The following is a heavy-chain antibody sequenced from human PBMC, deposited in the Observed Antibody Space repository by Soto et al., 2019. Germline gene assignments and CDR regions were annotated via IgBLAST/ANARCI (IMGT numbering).Heavy chain of an antibody. CDR3: ARVRQPKIFDY. V-gene: IGHV4-59*01. D-gene: IGHD6-13*01. CDR1: GGSISSYY. Sequence: SETLSLTCTVSGGSISSYYWSWIRQPPGKGLEWIGYIYYSGSTNYNPSLKSRVTISVDTSKNQFSLKLSSVTAADTAVYYCARVRQPKIFDYWGQGTLVTVSS. CDR2: IYYSGST. J-gene: IGHJ4*02.